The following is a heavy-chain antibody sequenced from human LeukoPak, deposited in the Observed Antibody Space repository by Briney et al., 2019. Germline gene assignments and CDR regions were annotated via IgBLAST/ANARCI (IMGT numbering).Heavy chain of an antibody. CDR3: ATSHSAGYYFE. D-gene: IGHD3-22*01. Sequence: ASVKVSCKVSGYTLTELSMHWVRQAPGKGLEGMGGFDPEDGETIYAQKLQGRVTMPEDTSTDTAYMELSSLRSEDTAVYYCATSHSAGYYFEWGQGTLVTVSS. CDR1: GYTLTELS. CDR2: FDPEDGET. J-gene: IGHJ4*02. V-gene: IGHV1-24*01.